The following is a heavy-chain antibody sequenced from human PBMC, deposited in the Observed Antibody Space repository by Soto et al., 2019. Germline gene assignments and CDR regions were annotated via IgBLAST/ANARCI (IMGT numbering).Heavy chain of an antibody. J-gene: IGHJ4*02. V-gene: IGHV4-59*12. Sequence: SETLSLTCTVSGGSISSYYWSWIRQPPGKGLEWIGYIYYSGSTNYNPSLKSRVTISVDTSKNQFSLKLSSVTAADTAVYYCARGPDYCSGGSCYLGVVDYWGQGTLVTVSA. CDR1: GGSISSYY. CDR3: ARGPDYCSGGSCYLGVVDY. CDR2: IYYSGST. D-gene: IGHD2-15*01.